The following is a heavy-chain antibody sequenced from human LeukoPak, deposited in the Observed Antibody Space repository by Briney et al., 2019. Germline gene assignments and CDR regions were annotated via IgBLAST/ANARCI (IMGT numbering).Heavy chain of an antibody. D-gene: IGHD4-17*01. V-gene: IGHV3-7*01. CDR2: IKPDGNEK. Sequence: GRSLRLSCTASGFTLTTYWLTWVRQAPGKGLEWVANIKPDGNEKYYVDSVKGRFTISRDNAENSLYLQMNSLRAEDTAIYYCATTSRTVTGLDYWGQGTLVTVSS. CDR3: ATTSRTVTGLDY. J-gene: IGHJ4*02. CDR1: GFTLTTYW.